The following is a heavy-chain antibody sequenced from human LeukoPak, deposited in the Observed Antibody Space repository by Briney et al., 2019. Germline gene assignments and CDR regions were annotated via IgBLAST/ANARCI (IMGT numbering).Heavy chain of an antibody. CDR2: INKDGSEK. Sequence: PGGSLRLSCAASGFTFSSYWMSWVRQTPGKGLEWVANINKDGSEKYYMDSVRVRFTISRDNAKNSLSLHMYSLRVHDTSVYYCAREPGGGPTEYFQNWGQGTLVTVSS. CDR1: GFTFSSYW. D-gene: IGHD3-16*01. J-gene: IGHJ1*01. V-gene: IGHV3-7*01. CDR3: AREPGGGPTEYFQN.